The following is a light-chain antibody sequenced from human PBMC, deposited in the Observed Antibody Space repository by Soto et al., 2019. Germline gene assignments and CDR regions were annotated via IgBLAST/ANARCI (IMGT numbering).Light chain of an antibody. CDR1: QSINRH. CDR3: QQRSNWPPVT. Sequence: DIVVTQSPATLSASPGERATLSFRASQSINRHLAWYRQKPGQAPRLLIYDASNRATGIPARFSGSGSGTDFTLTISSLEPEDFGVYYCQQRSNWPPVTFGGGTKVDIK. CDR2: DAS. J-gene: IGKJ4*01. V-gene: IGKV3-11*01.